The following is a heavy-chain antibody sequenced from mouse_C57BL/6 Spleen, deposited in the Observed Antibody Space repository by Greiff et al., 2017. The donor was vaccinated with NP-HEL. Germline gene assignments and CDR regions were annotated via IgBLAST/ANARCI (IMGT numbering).Heavy chain of an antibody. CDR2: IDPETGGT. CDR3: TRLAYYGLYAMDY. V-gene: IGHV1-15*01. J-gene: IGHJ4*01. D-gene: IGHD2-10*01. CDR1: GYTFTDYE. Sequence: VQLQESGAELVRPGASVTLSCKASGYTFTDYEMHWVKQTPVHGLEWIGAIDPETGGTAYNQKFKGKAILTADKSSSTAYMELRSLTSEDSAVYYCTRLAYYGLYAMDYWGQGTSVTVSS.